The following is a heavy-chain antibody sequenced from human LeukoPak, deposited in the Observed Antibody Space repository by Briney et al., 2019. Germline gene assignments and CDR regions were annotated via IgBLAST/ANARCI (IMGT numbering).Heavy chain of an antibody. V-gene: IGHV1-18*01. CDR1: GYTFTSYG. D-gene: IGHD3-10*01. Sequence: ASVKVSCKASGYTFTSYGISWVRQAPGQGLEWMGWISAYNGNTNYAQKLQGRVTMTTDTSTSTAYMELRSLRSDDTAVYYCARDYYYGSGRQTPNGDYWGQGTLVTVSS. CDR3: ARDYYYGSGRQTPNGDY. CDR2: ISAYNGNT. J-gene: IGHJ4*02.